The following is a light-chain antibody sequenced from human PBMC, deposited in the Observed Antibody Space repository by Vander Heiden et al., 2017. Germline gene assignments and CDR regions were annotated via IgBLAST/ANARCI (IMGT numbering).Light chain of an antibody. CDR1: QTVSENS. J-gene: IGKJ3*01. CDR2: GAS. Sequence: EIVLTQSPGALSLSPGERATLSCRASQTVSENSLAWYQRKPGQAPRLLIFGASSRPTGLPDRFRGSGSGTDFTLTISRLEPEDFAVYYCQQYATSPFTFGPGTKVDI. V-gene: IGKV3-20*01. CDR3: QQYATSPFT.